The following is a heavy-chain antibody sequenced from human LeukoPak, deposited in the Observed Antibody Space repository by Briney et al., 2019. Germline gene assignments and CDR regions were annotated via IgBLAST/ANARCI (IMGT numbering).Heavy chain of an antibody. CDR2: IFYSGST. J-gene: IGHJ4*02. V-gene: IGHV4-59*08. Sequence: SETLSLTCTVSGGSISSYYWNWIRQSPGKGLEWIGYIFYSGSTNYNPSLKSRVTISVDTSKNQFSLKLSSVTAADTAVYYCARIVGATFDYWGQGTLVTVSS. D-gene: IGHD1-26*01. CDR1: GGSISSYY. CDR3: ARIVGATFDY.